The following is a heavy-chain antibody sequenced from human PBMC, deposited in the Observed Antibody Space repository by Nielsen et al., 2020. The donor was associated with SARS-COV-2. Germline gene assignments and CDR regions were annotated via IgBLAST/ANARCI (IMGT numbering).Heavy chain of an antibody. CDR1: GFIFSEYY. CDR3: ARVITKPSLLGGMDV. CDR2: ISSSGSTI. Sequence: GESLKISCATSGFIFSEYYMGWIRQAPGKGLEWVSYISSSGSTIYYADSVRGRFTISRDNAKNSLYLQMNSLRAEDTALYHCARVITKPSLLGGMDVWGQGTTVTVSS. D-gene: IGHD3-16*01. V-gene: IGHV3-11*01. J-gene: IGHJ6*02.